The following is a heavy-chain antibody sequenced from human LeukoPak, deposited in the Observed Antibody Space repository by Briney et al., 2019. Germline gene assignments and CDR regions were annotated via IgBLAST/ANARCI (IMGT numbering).Heavy chain of an antibody. D-gene: IGHD6-6*01. Sequence: SETLSLTCAVYGGSFSGYYWSWIRQPPGKGLEWIGEINHSGSTNYNPSLKSRVTISVDTSKNQFSLKLSSVTAADTAVYYCARGEYSSSHFDYWGQGTLVTVSS. CDR3: ARGEYSSSHFDY. CDR2: INHSGST. CDR1: GGSFSGYY. J-gene: IGHJ4*02. V-gene: IGHV4-34*01.